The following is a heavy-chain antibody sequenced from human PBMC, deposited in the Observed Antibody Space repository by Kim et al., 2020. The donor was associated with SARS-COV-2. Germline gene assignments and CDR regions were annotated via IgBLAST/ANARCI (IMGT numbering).Heavy chain of an antibody. CDR1: GGSISSSSYY. CDR3: ARGRSYYFGSGRQGGMDV. D-gene: IGHD3-10*01. Sequence: SETLSLTCTLSGGSISSSSYYWGWIRQPPGKGLEWIGSIYYSGSTSYNPSLETRVTISVDTSKNQFSLNLSSVTAADTAIYYCARGRSYYFGSGRQGGMDVWGQGTTVTVSS. V-gene: IGHV4-39*07. J-gene: IGHJ6*02. CDR2: IYYSGST.